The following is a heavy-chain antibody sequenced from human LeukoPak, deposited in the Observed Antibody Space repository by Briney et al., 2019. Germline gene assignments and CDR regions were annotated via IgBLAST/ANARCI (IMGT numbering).Heavy chain of an antibody. D-gene: IGHD6-13*01. CDR3: ARAAFRDSSSPDGRPYYYYYMDV. J-gene: IGHJ6*03. CDR2: IYYSGST. Sequence: SETLSLTCTVSGGSISSSSYYWGWIRQPPGKGLEWIGYIYYSGSTNYNPSLKSRVTISVDTSKNQFSLKLSSVTAADTAVYYCARAAFRDSSSPDGRPYYYYYMDVWGKGTTVTVSS. V-gene: IGHV4-61*05. CDR1: GGSISSSSYY.